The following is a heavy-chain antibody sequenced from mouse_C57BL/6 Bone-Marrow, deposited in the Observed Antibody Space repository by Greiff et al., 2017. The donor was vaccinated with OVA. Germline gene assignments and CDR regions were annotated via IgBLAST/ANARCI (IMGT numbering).Heavy chain of an antibody. J-gene: IGHJ4*01. CDR1: GFTFNTYA. CDR2: IRSKSSNYAT. D-gene: IGHD1-1*01. V-gene: IGHV10-3*01. Sequence: EVQGVESGGGLVQPKGSLKLSCAASGFTFNTYAMHWVRQAPGKGLEWVARIRSKSSNYATYYADSVKDRFTISRDDSQSMLYLQMNNLKTEDTAMYYCVRDKISLFYYGSSPHYYAMDYWGQGTSVTVSS. CDR3: VRDKISLFYYGSSPHYYAMDY.